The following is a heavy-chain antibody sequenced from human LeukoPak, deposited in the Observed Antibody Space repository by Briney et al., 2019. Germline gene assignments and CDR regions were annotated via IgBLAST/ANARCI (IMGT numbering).Heavy chain of an antibody. V-gene: IGHV3-30-3*01. CDR2: ISYDGSNK. CDR3: ARDPTQWLRYGYLDY. Sequence: GRSLRLSCAASGFTFSSYAMHWVRQAPGKGLEWVAVISYDGSNKYYADSVKGRFTISRDNAKNSLYLQMNSLRAEDTAVYYCARDPTQWLRYGYLDYWGQGILVTVSS. CDR1: GFTFSSYA. D-gene: IGHD5-12*01. J-gene: IGHJ4*02.